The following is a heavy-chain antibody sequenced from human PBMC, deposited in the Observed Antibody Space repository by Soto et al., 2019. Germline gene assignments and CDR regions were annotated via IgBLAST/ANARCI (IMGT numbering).Heavy chain of an antibody. D-gene: IGHD6-19*01. Sequence: VASVKVSCKASGYTFTSYYMHWVRQAPGQGLEWMGIINPSGGSTSYAQKFQGRVTMTRDTSTSTVYMELSSLRSEDTAVYYCARGLITGSHYSGGWYYFDSWGQGTQVTVSS. J-gene: IGHJ4*02. V-gene: IGHV1-46*01. CDR3: ARGLITGSHYSGGWYYFDS. CDR1: GYTFTSYY. CDR2: INPSGGST.